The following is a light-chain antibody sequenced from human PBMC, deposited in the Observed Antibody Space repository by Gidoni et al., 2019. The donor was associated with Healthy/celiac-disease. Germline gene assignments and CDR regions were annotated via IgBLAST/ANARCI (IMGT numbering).Light chain of an antibody. CDR3: CSYAGSYHYV. V-gene: IGLV2-11*01. CDR2: DVS. J-gene: IGLJ1*01. CDR1: SSDVGGYNY. Sequence: QSALTQPRSVSGSPGQSVTISCTGTSSDVGGYNYVSCYQQHPGKAPKRMIYDVSKRPSGVPDRFSGSKSGNTASLTISGLQAEDEADYYCCSYAGSYHYVFGTGTKVTVL.